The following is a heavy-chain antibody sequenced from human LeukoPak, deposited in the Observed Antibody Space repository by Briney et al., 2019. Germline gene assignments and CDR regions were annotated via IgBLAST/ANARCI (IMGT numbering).Heavy chain of an antibody. J-gene: IGHJ4*02. CDR2: INSDGSST. Sequence: GGSLRLSCAASGFTFSSYWMHWVRHAPGKGLVWVSRINSDGSSTSYADSVKGRFTISRDNSKNTLHLQMSSLRPEDTAVYFCVKRGRTSDYAYDYWGQGSLVTVSS. V-gene: IGHV3-74*01. CDR3: VKRGRTSDYAYDY. CDR1: GFTFSSYW. D-gene: IGHD4-17*01.